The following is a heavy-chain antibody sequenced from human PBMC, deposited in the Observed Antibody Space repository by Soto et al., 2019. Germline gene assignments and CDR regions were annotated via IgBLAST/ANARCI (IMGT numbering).Heavy chain of an antibody. V-gene: IGHV4-34*01. CDR3: ARQSGSYHNWFDP. D-gene: IGHD1-26*01. CDR1: GGSFSGYY. J-gene: IGHJ5*02. Sequence: SETLSLTCAVYGGSFSGYYWSWIRQPPGKGLEWIGEINHSGSTNYNPSLKSRVTISVDTSKNQFSLKLSSVTAADTAVYYCARQSGSYHNWFDPWGQGTLVTVSS. CDR2: INHSGST.